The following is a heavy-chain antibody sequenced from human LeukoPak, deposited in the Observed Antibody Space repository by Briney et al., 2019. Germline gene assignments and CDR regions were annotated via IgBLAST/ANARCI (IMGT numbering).Heavy chain of an antibody. J-gene: IGHJ4*02. CDR1: GFTFSSYA. V-gene: IGHV3-49*03. D-gene: IGHD1-26*01. Sequence: PGKSLRLSCAASGFTFSSYAMSWFRQAPGKGLEWVGFIRSKAYGGTTEYAASVKGRFTISRDDSKSIAYLQMNSLKTEDTAVYYCTRDLEGGATTYYFDYWGQGTLVTVSS. CDR2: IRSKAYGGTT. CDR3: TRDLEGGATTYYFDY.